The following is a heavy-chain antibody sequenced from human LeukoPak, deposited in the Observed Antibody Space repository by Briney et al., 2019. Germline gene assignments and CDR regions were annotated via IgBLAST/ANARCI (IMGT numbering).Heavy chain of an antibody. D-gene: IGHD1-26*01. CDR1: GFTFRSYA. V-gene: IGHV3-23*01. CDR3: ARNYYEPTYDYYFDC. J-gene: IGHJ4*02. CDR2: ISGSGGST. Sequence: GGSLRLSCAASGFTFRSYAMSWVRQAPGKGLEWVSAISGSGGSTYYADSVRGRFTISRDNSKNTLYLHMNSLRAEDTALYYCARNYYEPTYDYYFDCWGQGTLVTVSA.